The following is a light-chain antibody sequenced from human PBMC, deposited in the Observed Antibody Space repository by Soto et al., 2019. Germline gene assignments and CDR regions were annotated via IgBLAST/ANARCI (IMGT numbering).Light chain of an antibody. J-gene: IGLJ1*01. CDR2: DVS. Sequence: QLVLTQPRSVSGSPGQSVAISCTGSSSDVGGYNSVSWYQQHPGKAPKLMIYDVSKRPSGVPDRFFGSKSGNTASLTISGLQAEDEADYYCCSYAGSYFYVFGTGTKLTVL. CDR3: CSYAGSYFYV. CDR1: SSDVGGYNS. V-gene: IGLV2-11*01.